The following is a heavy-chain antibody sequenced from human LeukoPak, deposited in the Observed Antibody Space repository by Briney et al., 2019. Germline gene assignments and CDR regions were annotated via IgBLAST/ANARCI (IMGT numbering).Heavy chain of an antibody. J-gene: IGHJ4*02. V-gene: IGHV4-59*01. CDR1: GGSISSYY. Sequence: PSETLSLTCTVSGGSISSYYWSWIRQPPGKGLEWIGNIYYSGSTNYNPSLKSRVTISVDTSKNQFSLKLSSVTAADTAVYYCARAGRCSGGSCQFDYWGQGTLVTVSS. D-gene: IGHD2-15*01. CDR3: ARAGRCSGGSCQFDY. CDR2: IYYSGST.